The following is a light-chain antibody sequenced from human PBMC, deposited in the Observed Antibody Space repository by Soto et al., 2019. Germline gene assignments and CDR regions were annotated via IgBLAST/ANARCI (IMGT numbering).Light chain of an antibody. CDR2: DAS. V-gene: IGKV1-5*01. J-gene: IGKJ1*01. CDR1: QSISSW. CDR3: QQYNSYRT. Sequence: DIQMTQSPSTLSAPVGDRVILTGRASQSISSWLAWYQQKPGKAPKLLIHDASTLESGVPSRFSGRGSGTEFILTISSLQPDDFATYYRQQYNSYRTFGQGTKVDI.